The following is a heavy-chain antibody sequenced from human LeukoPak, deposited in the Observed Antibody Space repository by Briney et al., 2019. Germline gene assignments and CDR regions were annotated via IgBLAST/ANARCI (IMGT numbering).Heavy chain of an antibody. V-gene: IGHV3-7*01. CDR3: AREGMVRGVPDAFDL. CDR2: IKQDGIEK. J-gene: IGHJ3*01. CDR1: GFTFSIHW. D-gene: IGHD3-10*01. Sequence: PGGSLRLSCAASGFTFSIHWMTWVRQAPGKRPEWVANIKQDGIEKYFLGSVKGRFAISRDNAKNLLYLQMTSLRVEDTAIYYCAREGMVRGVPDAFDLWGQGTMVTVSS.